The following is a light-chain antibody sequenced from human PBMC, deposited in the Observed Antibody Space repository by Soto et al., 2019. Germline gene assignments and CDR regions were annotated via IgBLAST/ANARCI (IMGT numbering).Light chain of an antibody. CDR3: QQYCSSPRIFT. CDR2: GAS. CDR1: QSVSSSY. Sequence: EIVLTQSPGTLSLSPGERATLSCRASQSVSSSYLAWYQQKPGQAPRLLIYGASSRATGIPDRFSGSGSGTDFTLTISRLEPEDFAVYYCQQYCSSPRIFTFGPGTKVDIK. J-gene: IGKJ3*01. V-gene: IGKV3-20*01.